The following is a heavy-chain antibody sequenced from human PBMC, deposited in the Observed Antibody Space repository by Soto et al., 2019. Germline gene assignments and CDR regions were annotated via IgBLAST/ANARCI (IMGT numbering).Heavy chain of an antibody. CDR3: ARIQYGSGSYSYYYYYYMDV. CDR2: IYYSGST. CDR1: GGSISSYY. J-gene: IGHJ6*03. Sequence: SETLSLTCTVSGGSISSYYWSWIRQPPGKGLEWIGYIYYSGSTNYNPSLKSRVTISVDTSKNQFSLKLSSVTAADTAVYYCARIQYGSGSYSYYYYYYMDVWGKGTTVTVSS. V-gene: IGHV4-59*01. D-gene: IGHD3-10*01.